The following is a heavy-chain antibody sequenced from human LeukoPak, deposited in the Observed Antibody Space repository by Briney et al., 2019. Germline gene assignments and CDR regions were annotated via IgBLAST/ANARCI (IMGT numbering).Heavy chain of an antibody. CDR1: GYTFTSYD. CDR3: ARLMTSGYDFYYYYMGV. J-gene: IGHJ6*03. Sequence: ASVKVSCKASGYTFTSYDINWVRQATGQGLEWMGWMNPNSGNTGYAQKFQGRVTMTRNTSISTAYMELSSLRSEDTAVYYCARLMTSGYDFYYYYMGVWGKGTTVTVSS. V-gene: IGHV1-8*01. D-gene: IGHD5-12*01. CDR2: MNPNSGNT.